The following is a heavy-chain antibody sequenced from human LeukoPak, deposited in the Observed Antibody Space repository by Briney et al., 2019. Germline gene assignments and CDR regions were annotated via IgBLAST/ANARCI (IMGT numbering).Heavy chain of an antibody. Sequence: GGSLRLSCAASGFTFSDYYMSWIRQTPGKGLEWVSYISGSGNNIYYADSVKGRFTISRDNAKNSLYLQMNRLRVDDTAVYYCARDWAGGPHDYWGQGTLVTVSS. J-gene: IGHJ4*02. CDR3: ARDWAGGPHDY. D-gene: IGHD3-10*01. V-gene: IGHV3-11*04. CDR1: GFTFSDYY. CDR2: ISGSGNNI.